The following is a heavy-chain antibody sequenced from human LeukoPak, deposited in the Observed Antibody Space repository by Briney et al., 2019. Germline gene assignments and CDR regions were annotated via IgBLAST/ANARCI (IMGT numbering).Heavy chain of an antibody. D-gene: IGHD2-2*01. CDR3: ASGYCSSTSCYRSPLWY. CDR1: GFTFSDYY. Sequence: PGGSLRLSCAASGFTFSDYYMSWIRQAPGKGLEWVSYISSSGSTIYYADSVKGRFTISRDNAKNSLYLQMNSLRAEDTAVYYCASGYCSSTSCYRSPLWYWGQGTLVTVSS. CDR2: ISSSGSTI. J-gene: IGHJ4*02. V-gene: IGHV3-11*04.